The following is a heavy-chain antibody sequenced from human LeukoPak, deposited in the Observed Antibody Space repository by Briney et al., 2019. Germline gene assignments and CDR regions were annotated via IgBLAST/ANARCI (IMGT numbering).Heavy chain of an antibody. CDR1: GYTITSYG. J-gene: IGHJ5*02. Sequence: ASVKVSCKASGYTITSYGISWVRQAPGQGLEWMGWISAYNGNTNYAQKLQGRVTMTTDTSTSTAYMELRSLRSDDTAVYYCARVHEGAAAGTRVNWFDPWGQGTLVTVSS. CDR3: ARVHEGAAAGTRVNWFDP. V-gene: IGHV1-18*01. D-gene: IGHD6-13*01. CDR2: ISAYNGNT.